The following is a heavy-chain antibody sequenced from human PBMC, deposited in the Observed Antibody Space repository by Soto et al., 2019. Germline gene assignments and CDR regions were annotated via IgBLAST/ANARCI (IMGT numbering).Heavy chain of an antibody. J-gene: IGHJ6*02. V-gene: IGHV4-39*01. CDR3: ARHGVDYGDYASYYYYGMDV. D-gene: IGHD4-17*01. CDR2: IYYSGSA. CDR1: GGSISSSTYY. Sequence: QLQLQESGPGLVKPSETLSLTCTVSGGSISSSTYYWGWIRQPPGKGLEWIGMIYYSGSADYNPSLTSRVTISIDTSENQFSLRLSSVTAADTAVYYCARHGVDYGDYASYYYYGMDVWGRGTTVTVSS.